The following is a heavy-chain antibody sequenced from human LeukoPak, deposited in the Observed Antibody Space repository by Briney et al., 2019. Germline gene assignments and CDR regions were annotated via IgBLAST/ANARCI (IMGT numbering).Heavy chain of an antibody. CDR2: IFYSGST. J-gene: IGHJ2*01. D-gene: IGHD4-11*01. CDR1: GGSISSYY. V-gene: IGHV4-59*01. Sequence: ASETLSLTCTVSGGSISSYYWSWIRQPPGKGLEWIGYIFYSGSTNSNPSLKSRVTLSLDTSKNHFSLKLSSVTAADTAVYYCARYREGWYFDLWGRGTLVTVSS. CDR3: ARYREGWYFDL.